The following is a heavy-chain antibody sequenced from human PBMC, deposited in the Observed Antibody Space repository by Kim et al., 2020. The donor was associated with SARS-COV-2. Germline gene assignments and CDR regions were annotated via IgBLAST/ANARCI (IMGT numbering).Heavy chain of an antibody. D-gene: IGHD4-17*01. CDR2: IRSKGHGGTT. CDR1: GFSFGDYT. Sequence: GGSLRLSCRGSGFSFGDYTLAWVRQAPGNGLEWVGFIRSKGHGGTTEYAASVRGRFTMSRDDSKSIGYLQMNSLRDEDTAMYYCTRSTTVVSLPDSWGQGTLVTVSS. CDR3: TRSTTVVSLPDS. J-gene: IGHJ5*01. V-gene: IGHV3-49*04.